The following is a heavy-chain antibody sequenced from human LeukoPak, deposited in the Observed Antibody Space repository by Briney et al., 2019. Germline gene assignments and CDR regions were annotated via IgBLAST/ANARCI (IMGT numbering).Heavy chain of an antibody. CDR1: GASIRSHY. CDR3: ARAHVDDVEMVYAIRAFDI. J-gene: IGHJ3*02. D-gene: IGHD2-8*01. V-gene: IGHV4-59*11. CDR2: IYYSDNTYSSGSA. Sequence: SETLSLTCTVSGASIRSHYWSWIRQSPGTGLEWIGNIYYSDNTYSSGSATYNPSLKSRVTISIDTSKKQFSVNLSSVTAADTAVYYCARAHVDDVEMVYAIRAFDIWGQGTLVTVSS.